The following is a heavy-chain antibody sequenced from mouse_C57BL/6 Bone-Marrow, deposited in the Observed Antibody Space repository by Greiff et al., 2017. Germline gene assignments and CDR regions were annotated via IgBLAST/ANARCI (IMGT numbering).Heavy chain of an antibody. D-gene: IGHD1-1*01. CDR3: ARDGYYGSSKGYFDV. CDR1: GYSFTGYF. CDR2: INPYNGDT. Sequence: SGPELVKPGDSVKISCKASGYSFTGYFMNWVMQSHGKSLEWIGRINPYNGDTFYNQKFKGKATLTVDKSSSTAHMELRSLTSEDSAVYYCARDGYYGSSKGYFDVWGTGTTVTVSS. V-gene: IGHV1-20*01. J-gene: IGHJ1*03.